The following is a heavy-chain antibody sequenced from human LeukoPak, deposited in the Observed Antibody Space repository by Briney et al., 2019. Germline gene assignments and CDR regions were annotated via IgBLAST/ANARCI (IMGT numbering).Heavy chain of an antibody. D-gene: IGHD6-13*01. CDR2: INHSRST. CDR1: GGSFSGYY. V-gene: IGHV4-34*01. J-gene: IGHJ4*02. CDR3: ARERAGTVDY. Sequence: SETLSLTCAVYGGSFSGYYWSWIRQPPGKGLEWIGEINHSRSTNYNPSLKSRVTISVDTSKNQFSLKLSSVTAADTAVYYCARERAGTVDYWGQGTLVTVSS.